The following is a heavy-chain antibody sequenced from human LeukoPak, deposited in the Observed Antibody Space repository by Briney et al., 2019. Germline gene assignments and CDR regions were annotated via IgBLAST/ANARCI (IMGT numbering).Heavy chain of an antibody. CDR1: VFTLRSCA. Sequence: VGSLRLSCAACVFTLRSCAMSWVPQAPGKGRGWGSAICGRGVSTYYVDSVRGGFTISRDNSKNTLYLQMNSLRAEDTAVHYCAKDQLYGVGATQDAFDIWGQGTMVTVSS. J-gene: IGHJ3*02. D-gene: IGHD1-26*01. V-gene: IGHV3-23*01. CDR2: ICGRGVST. CDR3: AKDQLYGVGATQDAFDI.